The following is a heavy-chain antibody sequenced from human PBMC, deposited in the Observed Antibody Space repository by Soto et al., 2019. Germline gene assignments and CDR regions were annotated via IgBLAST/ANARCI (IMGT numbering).Heavy chain of an antibody. D-gene: IGHD2-15*01. J-gene: IGHJ4*02. Sequence: QVQLQESGPGLVKPSQTQSLTCTVSGDSISSVGFYWNWIRQHPGKGLEWIGYIYYSGSTVYNPSLESRISISLDTSKNQFSLKLISVTAADTAVYYCARDVPPTRWGQGTLVTVSS. CDR3: ARDVPPTR. CDR1: GDSISSVGFY. CDR2: IYYSGST. V-gene: IGHV4-31*03.